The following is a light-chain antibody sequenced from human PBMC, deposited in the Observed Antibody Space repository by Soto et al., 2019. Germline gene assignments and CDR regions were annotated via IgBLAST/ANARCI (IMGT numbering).Light chain of an antibody. J-gene: IGLJ1*01. CDR1: ISNIGAGYD. CDR2: ASY. CDR3: QSYDSSLSGYV. Sequence: QSVLTQPPSASGAAGQRPTISCTGSISNIGAGYDVHWYQQLPRTAPKLLIFASYNRPSGVPDRFSGSKSGTSASLATTGLQAEDEAEYYCQSYDSSLSGYVFGSGTKVTV. V-gene: IGLV1-40*01.